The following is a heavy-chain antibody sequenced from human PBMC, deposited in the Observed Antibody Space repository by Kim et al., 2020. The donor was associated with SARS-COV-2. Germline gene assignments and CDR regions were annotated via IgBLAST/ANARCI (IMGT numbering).Heavy chain of an antibody. CDR1: GFTFSSYS. CDR3: ARGRYDSSGYYFDY. Sequence: GGSLRLSCAASGFTFSSYSMNWVRQAPGKGLEWVSYISSSSSTIYYADSVKGRFTISRDNAKNSLYLQMNSLRDEDTAVYYCARGRYDSSGYYFDYWGQGTLVTVSS. V-gene: IGHV3-48*02. D-gene: IGHD3-22*01. CDR2: ISSSSSTI. J-gene: IGHJ4*02.